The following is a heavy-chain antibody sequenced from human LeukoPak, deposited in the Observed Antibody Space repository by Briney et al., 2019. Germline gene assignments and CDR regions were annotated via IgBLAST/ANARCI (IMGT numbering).Heavy chain of an antibody. CDR2: ISSSGSAI. CDR3: ARRDWNYYFYMDV. Sequence: GGSLRLSCAASGFTFSDYYMSWIRQAPGKGLEGGSYISSSGSAIHYADSVKGRFTISRDNAKNSLFLQMNSLRAEDTAIYYCARRDWNYYFYMDVWGKGTTVTVSS. V-gene: IGHV3-11*04. J-gene: IGHJ6*03. D-gene: IGHD3/OR15-3a*01. CDR1: GFTFSDYY.